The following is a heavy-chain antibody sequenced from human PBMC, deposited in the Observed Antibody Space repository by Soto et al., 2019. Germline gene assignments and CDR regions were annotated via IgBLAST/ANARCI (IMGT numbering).Heavy chain of an antibody. CDR3: ARAGGSCSGGSCTPRYFYGMDV. V-gene: IGHV3-74*01. Sequence: EVQLVESGGGLVQPGGSLRVSCAASGFTFSKFWMHWVRQAPGMGLVWVSRINSDGSDTNYADSVKGRFTISRDNAKNTLYLQMTSLRAEDTAVYYCARAGGSCSGGSCTPRYFYGMDVWGQGTTVTVSS. CDR2: INSDGSDT. J-gene: IGHJ6*02. D-gene: IGHD2-15*01. CDR1: GFTFSKFW.